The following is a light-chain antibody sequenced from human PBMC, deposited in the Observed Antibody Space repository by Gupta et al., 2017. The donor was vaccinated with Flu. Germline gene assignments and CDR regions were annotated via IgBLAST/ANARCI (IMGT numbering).Light chain of an antibody. Sequence: QSVLTQPPSVSGAPGQKITISCAGGASNIGAGFDVHWYQHLPGAAPKLPLYNNNNRPSGVPPRCSSANSGPSTSPAITALPAEDEAAYYYQAYDDRLGAQWVFGTGTKVTVL. V-gene: IGLV1-40*01. CDR1: ASNIGAGFD. J-gene: IGLJ1*01. CDR3: QAYDDRLGAQWV. CDR2: NNN.